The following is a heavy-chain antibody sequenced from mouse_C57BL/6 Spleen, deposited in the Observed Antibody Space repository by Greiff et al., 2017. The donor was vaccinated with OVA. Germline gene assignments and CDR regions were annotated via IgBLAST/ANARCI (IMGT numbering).Heavy chain of an antibody. CDR1: GFTFSSYT. Sequence: EVQGVESGGGLVKPGGSLKLSCAASGFTFSSYTMSWVSQTPEKRLEWVATISGGGGNTYYPDSVKGRVTISRDNAKNTLYLQMSSLRSEDSAYYYCTRHVDSSGWFDYWGQGTTLTVSS. CDR3: TRHVDSSGWFDY. D-gene: IGHD3-2*02. CDR2: ISGGGGNT. V-gene: IGHV5-9*01. J-gene: IGHJ2*01.